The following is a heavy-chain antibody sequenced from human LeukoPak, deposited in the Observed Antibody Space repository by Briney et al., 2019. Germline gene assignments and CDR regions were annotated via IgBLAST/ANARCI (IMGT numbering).Heavy chain of an antibody. D-gene: IGHD3-10*01. V-gene: IGHV3-23*01. CDR1: GFTFSSYA. CDR2: ISGSGGST. J-gene: IGHJ6*03. CDR3: AKFPQYYYGSGSYLFAPYYYHYYYMDV. Sequence: GGSLRLSCAASGFTFSSYAMSWVRQAPGKGLEWVSAISGSGGSTYYADSVKGRFTISRDNSKNTLYLQMNSLRAEDTAVYYCAKFPQYYYGSGSYLFAPYYYHYYYMDVWGKGTTVTVSS.